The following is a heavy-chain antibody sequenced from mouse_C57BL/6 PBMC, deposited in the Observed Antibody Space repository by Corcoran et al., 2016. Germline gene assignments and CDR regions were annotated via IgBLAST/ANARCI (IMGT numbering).Heavy chain of an antibody. D-gene: IGHD1-1*01. J-gene: IGHJ4*01. CDR1: GYTFTSYG. CDR3: AKSTTVVEDYAMDY. V-gene: IGHV1-81*01. CDR2: IYPRSGNT. Sequence: QVQLQQSGAELARPGASVKLSCKASGYTFTSYGISWVKQRTGQGLEWIGEIYPRSGNTYYNEKFKGKATLTADKSSSTAYMELRSLTSEDSAVYFCAKSTTVVEDYAMDYWGQGTSVTVSS.